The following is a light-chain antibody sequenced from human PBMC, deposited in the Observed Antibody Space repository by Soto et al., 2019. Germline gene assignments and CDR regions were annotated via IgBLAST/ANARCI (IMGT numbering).Light chain of an antibody. CDR3: QQYHTSSIT. V-gene: IGKV1-5*01. CDR2: DAS. CDR1: QTISSW. Sequence: DIQMTQTPATRSGSVGERVTITCRASQTISSWLAWYQQKPGKAPNLLIYDASTLERGVPSRFSGTGSGTEITLTIDRLQPDDFATYYCQQYHTSSITFGQGTRLEIK. J-gene: IGKJ5*01.